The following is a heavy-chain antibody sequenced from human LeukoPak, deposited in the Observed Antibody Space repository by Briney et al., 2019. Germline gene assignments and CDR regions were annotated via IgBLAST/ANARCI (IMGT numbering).Heavy chain of an antibody. CDR2: IYYSGST. V-gene: IGHV4-31*03. CDR1: GGSISSGGYY. CDR3: ARDIRDYYNWFDP. D-gene: IGHD2/OR15-2a*01. Sequence: PSQTLFLTCTVSGGSISSGGYYWSWIRQHPGKGLEWIGYIYYSGSTCYNPSLKSRVTISVDTSKNQFSLKLSSVTAADTAVYYCARDIRDYYNWFDPWGQGTLVTVSS. J-gene: IGHJ5*02.